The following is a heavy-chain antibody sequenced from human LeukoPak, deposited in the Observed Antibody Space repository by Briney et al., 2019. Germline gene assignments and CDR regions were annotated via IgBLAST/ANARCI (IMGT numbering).Heavy chain of an antibody. J-gene: IGHJ4*02. V-gene: IGHV1-8*03. D-gene: IGHD3-22*01. CDR3: ATPRPYYYDSSGYDSFDY. Sequence: ASVKVSCKASGYTFTSYDINWVRQATGQGLEWMGWMNPNSGNTDYAQKFQGRFTITINTSISTAYMELSSLRSEDTAVYYCATPRPYYYDSSGYDSFDYWGQGTLVTVSS. CDR2: MNPNSGNT. CDR1: GYTFTSYD.